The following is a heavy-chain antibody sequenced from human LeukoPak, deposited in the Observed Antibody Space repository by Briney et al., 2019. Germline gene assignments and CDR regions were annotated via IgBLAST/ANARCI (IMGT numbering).Heavy chain of an antibody. V-gene: IGHV4-61*01. CDR1: GASITSDYYY. Sequence: SETLSLTCTVSGASITSDYYYWSWIRQPPGKGLEWIGYIYYSGSTNYNPSLKSRVTISVDTSKNQFSLKLSSVTAADTAVYYCARLFGYSSGSTYFQHWGQGTLVTVSS. CDR3: ARLFGYSSGSTYFQH. D-gene: IGHD6-19*01. CDR2: IYYSGST. J-gene: IGHJ1*01.